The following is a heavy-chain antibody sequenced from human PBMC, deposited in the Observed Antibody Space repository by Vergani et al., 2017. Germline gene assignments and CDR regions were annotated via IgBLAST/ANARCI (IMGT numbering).Heavy chain of an antibody. CDR1: GFKFSDHY. Sequence: LEESGGGSVTPGGSLRLSCAASGFKFSDHYMSWIRQAPGKGLEWVSHISPGASTVSYTDSVTGRFTVSRDNDNNSLTLDMTTLRVEDTAVYYCAKNPGISTTRHYYAMDVWVQGNPGHRLF. CDR3: AKNPGISTTRHYYAMDV. J-gene: IGHJ6*02. V-gene: IGHV3-11*04. CDR2: ISPGASTV. D-gene: IGHD1-1*01.